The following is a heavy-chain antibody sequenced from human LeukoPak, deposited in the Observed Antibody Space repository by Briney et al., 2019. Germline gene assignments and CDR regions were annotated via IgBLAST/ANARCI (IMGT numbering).Heavy chain of an antibody. CDR3: ARYISELGD. Sequence: SQTLSLTCAISVDSVSINSASWNWIRQSPSRGLEWLGRTYYRSKWYNDYAVTVKGRITTSANTTKTQFSLQLNSVTPEDTAVYYCARYISELGDWGQGTLVTVSS. D-gene: IGHD3-16*01. CDR1: VDSVSINSAS. CDR2: TYYRSKWYN. J-gene: IGHJ4*02. V-gene: IGHV6-1*01.